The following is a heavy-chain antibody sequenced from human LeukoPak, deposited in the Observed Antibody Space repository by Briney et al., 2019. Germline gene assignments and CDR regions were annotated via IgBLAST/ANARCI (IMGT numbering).Heavy chain of an antibody. Sequence: SETLSLTCTVSGGSISSYYWSWIRQPPGKGLEWIGYIYYSGSTNYNPSLKSRVTISVDTSKNQFSLKLSSVTAADTAVYYCARDPDYGGNGFDYWGQGTLVTVSS. CDR1: GGSISSYY. CDR3: ARDPDYGGNGFDY. J-gene: IGHJ4*02. D-gene: IGHD4-23*01. V-gene: IGHV4-59*12. CDR2: IYYSGST.